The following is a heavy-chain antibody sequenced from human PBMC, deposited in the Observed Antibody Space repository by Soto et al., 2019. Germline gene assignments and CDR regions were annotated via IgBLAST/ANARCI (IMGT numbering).Heavy chain of an antibody. Sequence: LRLSCAASGFTLSSFGMHWVRQAPGKGLEWVAVILYDGGNKYYADSVKGRFTISRDISKNTLYLQMNSLRAEDTAVYYCAKAVEDSGYFTRPLYYYGMDVWGQGTTVTVSS. V-gene: IGHV3-30*18. CDR2: ILYDGGNK. CDR1: GFTLSSFG. J-gene: IGHJ6*02. D-gene: IGHD5-12*01. CDR3: AKAVEDSGYFTRPLYYYGMDV.